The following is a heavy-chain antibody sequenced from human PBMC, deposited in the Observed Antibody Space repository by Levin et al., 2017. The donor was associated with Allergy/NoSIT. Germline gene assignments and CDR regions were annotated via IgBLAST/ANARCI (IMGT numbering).Heavy chain of an antibody. J-gene: IGHJ4*02. CDR3: AKVDIGPAMVRGVIIDFTILRFDY. CDR2: ISGSGGST. Sequence: GESLKISCAASGFTFSSYAMSWVRQAPGKGLEWVSAISGSGGSTYYADSVKGRFTISRDNSKNTLYLQMNSLRAEDTAVYYCAKVDIGPAMVRGVIIDFTILRFDYWGQGTLVTVSS. CDR1: GFTFSSYA. D-gene: IGHD3-10*01. V-gene: IGHV3-23*01.